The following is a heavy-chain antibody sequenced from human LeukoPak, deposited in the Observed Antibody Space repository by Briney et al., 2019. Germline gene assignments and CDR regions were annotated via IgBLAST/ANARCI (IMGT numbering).Heavy chain of an antibody. D-gene: IGHD2-2*01. CDR1: GASFRGYY. J-gene: IGHJ3*02. CDR3: ARGFRRKYHGGFAI. CDR2: INHSGST. V-gene: IGHV4-34*01. Sequence: SETLSLTCAVYGASFRGYYWSWIRQSPGKGLEWIGEINHSGSTNYNPSLKSRVTISVDRSKNQFSLKLNSVTAADTAVYYCARGFRRKYHGGFAIWGQGTMVTVSS.